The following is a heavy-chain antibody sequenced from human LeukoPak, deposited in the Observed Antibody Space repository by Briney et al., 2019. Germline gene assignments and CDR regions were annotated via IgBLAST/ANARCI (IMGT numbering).Heavy chain of an antibody. CDR1: AFPFSDYS. J-gene: IGHJ3*01. V-gene: IGHV3-48*02. D-gene: IGHD7-27*01. CDR2: IDTSSSTM. CDR3: AREDDSWGPNNLDL. Sequence: GGSLRLSCAASAFPFSDYSMNWVRQAPGKGLEWISYIDTSSSTMYYADSVMGRFTISRDNAKESLYLQMNSLRDEDTAVYYCAREDDSWGPNNLDLWGQGTMVTVSS.